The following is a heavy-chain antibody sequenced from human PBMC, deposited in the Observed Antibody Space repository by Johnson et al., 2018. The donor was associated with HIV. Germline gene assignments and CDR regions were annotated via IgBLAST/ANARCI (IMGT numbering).Heavy chain of an antibody. Sequence: VQPVESRGGVVQPGRSLPLSSPASGLTFSIYAMHWVRQAPATALEWVSAISGSGGSTYYADSVKGRLTISRDNSKNTLYPQMNSLRAEDTAVYYCAKVGGLTYQGAFDIWGQGTMVTVSS. V-gene: IGHV3-23*04. CDR3: AKVGGLTYQGAFDI. CDR1: GLTFSIYA. J-gene: IGHJ3*02. CDR2: ISGSGGST. D-gene: IGHD2-2*01.